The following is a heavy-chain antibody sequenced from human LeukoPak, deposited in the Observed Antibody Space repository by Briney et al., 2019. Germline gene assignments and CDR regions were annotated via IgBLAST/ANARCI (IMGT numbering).Heavy chain of an antibody. CDR3: ARVDTAMELDY. CDR1: GGSISSGDYY. Sequence: PSETLSLTCTVSGGSISSGDYYWSWIRQPPGKGLEWIGEINHSGSTNYNPSLKSRVTISVDTSKNQFSLKLSSVTAADTAVYYCARVDTAMELDYWGQGTLATVSS. D-gene: IGHD5-18*01. CDR2: INHSGST. V-gene: IGHV4-30-4*01. J-gene: IGHJ4*02.